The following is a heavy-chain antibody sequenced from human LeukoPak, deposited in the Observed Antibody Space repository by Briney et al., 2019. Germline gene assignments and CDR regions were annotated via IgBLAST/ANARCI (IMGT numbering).Heavy chain of an antibody. CDR3: ASSSVTPETFDY. CDR2: IYYSGSN. V-gene: IGHV4-59*01. Sequence: PSETLSLTCTVSGGSISSYYWSWIRQPPGKGLEWIGYIYYSGSNNYNPSLKRRVTISVVTSKNQFSLKLSSVTAADTAVYYCASSSVTPETFDYWGQGTLVIVSS. J-gene: IGHJ4*02. CDR1: GGSISSYY. D-gene: IGHD4-17*01.